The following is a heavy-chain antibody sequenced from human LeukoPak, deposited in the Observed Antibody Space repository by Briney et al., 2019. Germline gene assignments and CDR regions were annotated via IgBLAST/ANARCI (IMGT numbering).Heavy chain of an antibody. Sequence: GGSLRLSCSASGFTFSSYCTNWVRQAPGKGLEWVANIEQHGNEKYYMDSVKGRFTISSDNAKNSLYLEMNSLRAEDTAVYYCAGGDYYGSGSARRHWFDPWGQGTLDTVSS. V-gene: IGHV3-7*04. CDR1: GFTFSSYC. D-gene: IGHD3-10*01. J-gene: IGHJ5*02. CDR2: IEQHGNEK. CDR3: AGGDYYGSGSARRHWFDP.